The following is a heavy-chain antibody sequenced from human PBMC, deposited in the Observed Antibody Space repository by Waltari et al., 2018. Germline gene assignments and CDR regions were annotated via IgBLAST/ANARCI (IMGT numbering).Heavy chain of an antibody. CDR2: IDNSGTT. Sequence: QLQESGPGLVKPSETVSLTCSVSGDVIMRNNYHWGWIRQSPGKGLEWIGGIDNSGTTYYNPTLKGLVVISVDASRNEFSLRLTTVTAADTAVYYCARASTAIFGVVITGYNIWGQGTMVTVSS. CDR1: GDVIMRNNYH. J-gene: IGHJ3*02. D-gene: IGHD3-3*01. CDR3: ARASTAIFGVVITGYNI. V-gene: IGHV4-39*07.